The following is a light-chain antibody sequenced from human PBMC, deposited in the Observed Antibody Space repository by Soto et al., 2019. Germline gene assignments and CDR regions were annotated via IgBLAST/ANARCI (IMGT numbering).Light chain of an antibody. J-gene: IGLJ2*01. Sequence: QSALTQPASVSGSPGQSITISCTGTSSDVGYSNYVSWYQQLPGKAPKLMIYDVSDRPSGVSNRFSGSKSGSTASLTISGLQAEDEADYYCQSYDSRLEVVFGGGTKVTVL. CDR1: SSDVGYSNY. V-gene: IGLV2-14*01. CDR2: DVS. CDR3: QSYDSRLEVV.